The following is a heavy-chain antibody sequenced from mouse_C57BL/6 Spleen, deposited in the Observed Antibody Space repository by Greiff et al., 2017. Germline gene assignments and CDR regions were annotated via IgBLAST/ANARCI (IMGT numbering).Heavy chain of an antibody. CDR1: GYTFTSYW. D-gene: IGHD1-1*01. J-gene: IGHJ1*03. CDR2: IDPSDSYT. Sequence: QVQLQQPGAELVRPGTSVKLSCKASGYTFTSYWMHWVKQRPGQGLEWIGGIDPSDSYTNYNQKFKGKATLTVDKTSSTAYMQLSSLTSEDSAVYYCARVDCYGSRSYLGVWGTGTRVTGSS. V-gene: IGHV1-59*01. CDR3: ARVDCYGSRSYLGV.